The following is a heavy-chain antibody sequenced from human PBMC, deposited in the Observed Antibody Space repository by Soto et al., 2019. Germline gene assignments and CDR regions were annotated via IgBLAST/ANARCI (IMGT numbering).Heavy chain of an antibody. Sequence: ASVKVSCKASGFTFTSSAVQWVRQARGQRPEWIGWIVVGSGNTNYAQKFQERVTITRDMSTSTAYMELSSLRSEDTAVYYCAAEGKWELRTFDYWGQGTLVTVSS. J-gene: IGHJ4*02. V-gene: IGHV1-58*01. D-gene: IGHD1-26*01. CDR2: IVVGSGNT. CDR3: AAEGKWELRTFDY. CDR1: GFTFTSSA.